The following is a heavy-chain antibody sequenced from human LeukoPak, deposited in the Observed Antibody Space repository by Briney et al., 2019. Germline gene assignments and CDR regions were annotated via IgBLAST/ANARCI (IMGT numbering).Heavy chain of an antibody. Sequence: AASVKVSCKAAGGIFSSYAINWVRQAPGQGLEWMGRIFPIFGSANYAQKVQGRGTITADKSTRTAYMELSSLRSEDTALYYCAKGSRLREGGSYRFWGQGTLVTVSS. V-gene: IGHV1-69*06. CDR3: AKGSRLREGGSYRF. CDR1: GGIFSSYA. J-gene: IGHJ4*02. CDR2: IFPIFGSA. D-gene: IGHD3-16*02.